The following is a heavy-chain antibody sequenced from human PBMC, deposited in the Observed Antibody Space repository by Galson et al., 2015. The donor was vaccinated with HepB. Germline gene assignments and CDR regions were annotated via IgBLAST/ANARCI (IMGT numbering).Heavy chain of an antibody. CDR1: GGSFSGYY. CDR3: ARSDPGIAVAGLKFLDY. V-gene: IGHV4-34*01. Sequence: ETLSLTCAVYGGSFSGYYWSWIRQPPGKGLEWIGEINHSGSTNYNPSLKSRVTISVDTSKNQFSLKLSSVTAADTAVYYCARSDPGIAVAGLKFLDYWGQGTLVTVSS. D-gene: IGHD6-19*01. CDR2: INHSGST. J-gene: IGHJ4*02.